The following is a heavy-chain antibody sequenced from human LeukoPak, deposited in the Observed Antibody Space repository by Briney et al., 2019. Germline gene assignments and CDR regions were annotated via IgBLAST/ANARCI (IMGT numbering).Heavy chain of an antibody. CDR1: GYTFTSYY. CDR3: ASNYYDSSGYHYAHGSGWDAAFDI. D-gene: IGHD3-22*01. V-gene: IGHV1-46*01. J-gene: IGHJ3*02. CDR2: INPSGGST. Sequence: GASVKVSCKASGYTFTSYYMHWVRQAPGQGLEWMGIINPSGGSTSYAQKFQGRVTMTRDTSTSTAYMELSSLRSEDTAVYYCASNYYDSSGYHYAHGSGWDAAFDIWGQGTMVTASS.